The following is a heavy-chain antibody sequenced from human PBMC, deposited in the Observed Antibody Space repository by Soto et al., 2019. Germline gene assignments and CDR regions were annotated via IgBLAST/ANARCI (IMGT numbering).Heavy chain of an antibody. CDR1: GFTFRNYN. Sequence: EVHLVESGGGLVQPGGSLRLSCAASGFTFRNYNMNWVRQAPGKGLEWISYIGSSGGTIYYADSVKGRFTVSRDNAKNSVHLQMNSLRDEDTAVYYCAREIAAADFDYWGQGTLVTVSS. V-gene: IGHV3-48*02. J-gene: IGHJ4*02. D-gene: IGHD6-13*01. CDR2: IGSSGGTI. CDR3: AREIAAADFDY.